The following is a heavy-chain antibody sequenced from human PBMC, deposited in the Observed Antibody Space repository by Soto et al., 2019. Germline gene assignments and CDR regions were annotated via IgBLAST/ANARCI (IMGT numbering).Heavy chain of an antibody. V-gene: IGHV3-23*01. CDR2: IGGSGGVT. J-gene: IGHJ4*02. CDR1: GFTFSAFA. Sequence: EVQLLESGGGAVQPGGSLRLSCAASGFTFSAFAMSWVRRAPGKGLEWVSAIGGSGGVTYHADSVKGRFTISRDNSKNTLYLQMNSLRADDTAVYYCARDEGKYFDYWGQGTLVTVSS. D-gene: IGHD3-10*01. CDR3: ARDEGKYFDY.